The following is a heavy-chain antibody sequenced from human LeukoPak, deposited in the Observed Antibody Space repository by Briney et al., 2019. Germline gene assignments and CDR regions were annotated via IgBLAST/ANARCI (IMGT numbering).Heavy chain of an antibody. CDR3: ARRPIRYSSSSSRLYYFDY. Sequence: PSQTLSLTCTVSGGSISSSSYYWGWIRQPPGKGLEWIGSIYYSGSTYYNPSLKSRVTISVDTSKNQFSLKLSSVTAADTAVYYCARRPIRYSSSSSRLYYFDYWGQGTLVTVSS. J-gene: IGHJ4*02. V-gene: IGHV4-39*07. CDR1: GGSISSSSYY. CDR2: IYYSGST. D-gene: IGHD6-6*01.